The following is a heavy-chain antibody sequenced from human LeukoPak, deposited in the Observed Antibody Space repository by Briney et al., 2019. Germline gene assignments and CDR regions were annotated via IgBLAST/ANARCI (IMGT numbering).Heavy chain of an antibody. Sequence: ASVKVSCKASGYTFTSYDINWVRQATGQGLEWMGIINPSGGITTYAQKFQGRITMTSDTSTSTVYMELSSLRSEDTAVYYCARVEKVPAAIQGGYFDYWGQGTLVTVSS. D-gene: IGHD2-2*02. J-gene: IGHJ4*02. CDR1: GYTFTSYD. CDR3: ARVEKVPAAIQGGYFDY. V-gene: IGHV1-46*01. CDR2: INPSGGIT.